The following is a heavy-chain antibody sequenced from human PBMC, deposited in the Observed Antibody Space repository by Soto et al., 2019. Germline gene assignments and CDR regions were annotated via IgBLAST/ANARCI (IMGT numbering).Heavy chain of an antibody. Sequence: QVQLVQSGAEVKKPGSSVKVSCKASGGTFSSYAISWVRQAPGQGLEWMGGIIPIFGTANYAQKFQGRVTITADESTRTAYMELSSLRSEDTAVYYCARGPTAPPPLPRYYYYGMDVWGQGTTVTVSS. CDR3: ARGPTAPPPLPRYYYYGMDV. CDR1: GGTFSSYA. J-gene: IGHJ6*02. CDR2: IIPIFGTA. V-gene: IGHV1-69*01.